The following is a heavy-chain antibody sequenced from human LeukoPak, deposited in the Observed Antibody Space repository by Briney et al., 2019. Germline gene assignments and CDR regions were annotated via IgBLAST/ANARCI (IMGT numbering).Heavy chain of an antibody. Sequence: GGSLRLSCAASNFTFSNFAMSWVRRGPGKGLEWVSTVSSSGASTYYADSVEGRFTISRDNSRNTLSLEMNSLRAEDTAVYYCARGLMIITVIGTHWGQGTLVTVSS. CDR2: VSSSGAST. CDR1: NFTFSNFA. D-gene: IGHD3-22*01. V-gene: IGHV3-23*01. J-gene: IGHJ4*02. CDR3: ARGLMIITVIGTH.